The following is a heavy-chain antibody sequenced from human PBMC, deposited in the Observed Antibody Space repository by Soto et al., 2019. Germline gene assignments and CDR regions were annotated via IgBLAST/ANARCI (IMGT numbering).Heavy chain of an antibody. CDR2: IYNSGTT. V-gene: IGHV4-30-4*01. Sequence: QVQLQESGPGLMKPSQTLSLTCTVSGGSINRGGYFWSWIRQTPGKGLEWIGHIYNSGTTYTNPSLNSRATISGDTSPNQFSLNLKSVTAADTAVYYCARGPSADKVDYWGQGTLVTVSS. CDR1: GGSINRGGYF. J-gene: IGHJ4*02. D-gene: IGHD3-3*01. CDR3: ARGPSADKVDY.